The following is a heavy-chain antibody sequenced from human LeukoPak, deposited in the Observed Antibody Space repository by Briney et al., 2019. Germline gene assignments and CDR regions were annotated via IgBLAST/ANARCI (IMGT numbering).Heavy chain of an antibody. J-gene: IGHJ3*02. D-gene: IGHD3-10*01. Sequence: GGSLRLSCAASGFTFGSYAMHWVRQAPGKGLEWVAVISYDGSNKYYADSVKGRFTISRDNSKNPLYLQMNSLRAEDTAVYYCARDRRRFGESDGAFDIWGQGTMVTVSS. CDR3: ARDRRRFGESDGAFDI. CDR1: GFTFGSYA. V-gene: IGHV3-30-3*01. CDR2: ISYDGSNK.